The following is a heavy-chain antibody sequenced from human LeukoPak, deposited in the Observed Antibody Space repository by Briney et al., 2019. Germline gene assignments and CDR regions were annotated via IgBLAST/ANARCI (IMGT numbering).Heavy chain of an antibody. D-gene: IGHD3-16*01. J-gene: IGHJ4*02. Sequence: PGGSLRLSCAASGFTFSSYAMSWVRQAPGKGLEWVSAISGSGGSTYYADSVKGRFTISRDNAKSSLDLQMNSLRAEDTAVYYCARAMSTFGGVRNYFDSWGQGTLVTVSS. CDR1: GFTFSSYA. V-gene: IGHV3-23*01. CDR2: ISGSGGST. CDR3: ARAMSTFGGVRNYFDS.